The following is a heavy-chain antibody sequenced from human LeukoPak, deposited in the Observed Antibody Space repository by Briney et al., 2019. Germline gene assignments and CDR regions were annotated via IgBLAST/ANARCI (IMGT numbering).Heavy chain of an antibody. Sequence: PSETLSLTCSVSGGSISSGDYYWSWIRQHPGKGLEWIGYIHYSGSTYYNPSLKSQVSISVSTSKNRFSLQLSSVTAADTAVYYCARVIGYDQLDYWGQGTLVTVSS. CDR3: ARVIGYDQLDY. D-gene: IGHD5-12*01. J-gene: IGHJ4*02. CDR2: IHYSGST. CDR1: GGSISSGDYY. V-gene: IGHV4-31*01.